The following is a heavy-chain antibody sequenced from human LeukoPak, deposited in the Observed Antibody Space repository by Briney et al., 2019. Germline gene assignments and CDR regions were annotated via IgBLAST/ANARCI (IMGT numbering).Heavy chain of an antibody. CDR2: IRYDGSNK. CDR1: GFTFSGYG. Sequence: PGGSLRLSCAASGFTFSGYGMHWVRQAPGKGLEWVAFIRYDGSNKYYADSVKGRFTISRDNSKNTLYLQMNSLRAEDTAVYYCAKDSWIAARGVDYWGQGTLVTVSS. D-gene: IGHD6-13*01. V-gene: IGHV3-30*02. CDR3: AKDSWIAARGVDY. J-gene: IGHJ4*02.